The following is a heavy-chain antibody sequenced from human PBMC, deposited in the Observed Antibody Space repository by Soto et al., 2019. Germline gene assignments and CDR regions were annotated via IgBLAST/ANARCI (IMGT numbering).Heavy chain of an antibody. Sequence: EVQLVESGGGLVKPGGSLRLSCAASGFTFSSYSVTWVRQAPGKGLEWVSSISSSSGYIYYADSVKGRFTISRDTARNALYLKINSLRADDTAVYYCAIAAHPTPLLLPPLMPTHYWGQGTLVTVSS. CDR1: GFTFSSYS. CDR3: AIAAHPTPLLLPPLMPTHY. J-gene: IGHJ4*02. CDR2: ISSSSGYI. V-gene: IGHV3-21*01. D-gene: IGHD2-2*01.